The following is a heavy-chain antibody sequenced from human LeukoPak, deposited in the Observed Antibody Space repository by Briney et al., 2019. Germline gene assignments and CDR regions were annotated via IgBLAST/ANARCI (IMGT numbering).Heavy chain of an antibody. J-gene: IGHJ5*02. CDR3: ARAGDWEPLRSLFGWLDP. CDR2: IIPIFGIA. V-gene: IGHV1-69*04. CDR1: GGTFSSYA. Sequence: GASVKVSCKASGGTFSSYAISWVRQAPGQGLEWMGRIIPIFGIANYAQKLQGRVTMTTDTSTSTAYMELRSLRSDDTAVYYCARAGDWEPLRSLFGWLDPWGQGTLVTVSS. D-gene: IGHD1-26*01.